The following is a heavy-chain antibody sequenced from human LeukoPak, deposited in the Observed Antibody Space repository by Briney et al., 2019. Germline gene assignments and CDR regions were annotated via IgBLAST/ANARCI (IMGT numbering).Heavy chain of an antibody. CDR2: IYRSGSS. J-gene: IGHJ4*02. Sequence: SETLSLTCSVSGYSIRSGYYWGWIRQPPGKGLEWIGSIYRSGSSYYNPSLRSRLTISIDTSKNQFSLKLSSVTAADTAVYFCARGFRGDNFDYWGQGTLVTVSS. V-gene: IGHV4-38-2*02. CDR3: ARGFRGDNFDY. CDR1: GYSIRSGYY. D-gene: IGHD7-27*01.